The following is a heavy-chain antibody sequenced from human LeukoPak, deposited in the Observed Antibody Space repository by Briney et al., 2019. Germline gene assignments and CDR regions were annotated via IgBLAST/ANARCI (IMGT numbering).Heavy chain of an antibody. V-gene: IGHV4-30-4*01. CDR2: IYYSGST. J-gene: IGHJ4*02. D-gene: IGHD3-22*01. CDR3: ARVGDYYDSSGYLVDY. Sequence: PSQTLSLTCTVSGGSISSGDYYWSWIRQPPGKGLVWIGYIYYSGSTYYNPSLKSRVTISVDTSKNQFSLKLSSVTAADTAVYYCARVGDYYDSSGYLVDYWGQGTLVTVSS. CDR1: GGSISSGDYY.